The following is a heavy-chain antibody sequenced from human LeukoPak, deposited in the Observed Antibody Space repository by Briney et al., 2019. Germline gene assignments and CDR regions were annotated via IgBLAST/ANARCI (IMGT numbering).Heavy chain of an antibody. D-gene: IGHD2-2*01. CDR1: GFTFSSYG. V-gene: IGHV3-30*02. CDR3: AKDEAVEMYYATQYYFDY. CDR2: IRYDGSNK. Sequence: PGGSLRLSCAASGFTFSSYGMHWVRQAPGKGLEWVAFIRYDGSNKYYADSVKGRFTISRDNSKNTLYLQMNSLRAEDTAVYYCAKDEAVEMYYATQYYFDYWGQGTLVTVSS. J-gene: IGHJ4*02.